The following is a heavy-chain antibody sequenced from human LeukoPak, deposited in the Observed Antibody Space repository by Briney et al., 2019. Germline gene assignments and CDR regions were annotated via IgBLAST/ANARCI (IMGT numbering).Heavy chain of an antibody. V-gene: IGHV4-38-2*02. CDR3: ARDVQQLVETGYYYYYMDV. J-gene: IGHJ6*03. CDR2: IYYSGST. D-gene: IGHD6-6*01. Sequence: SGTLSLTCAVSGYSISSGYYWGWTRQPPGKGLEWIGYIYYSGSTNYNPSLKSRVTISVDTSKNQFSLKLSSVTAADTAVYYCARDVQQLVETGYYYYYMDVWGKGTTVTVSS. CDR1: GYSISSGYY.